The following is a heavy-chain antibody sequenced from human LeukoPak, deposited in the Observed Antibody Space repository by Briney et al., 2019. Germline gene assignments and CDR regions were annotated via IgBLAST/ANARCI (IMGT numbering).Heavy chain of an antibody. J-gene: IGHJ4*02. CDR2: IYHSGST. D-gene: IGHD3-3*01. V-gene: IGHV4-38-2*02. CDR3: AGDFWSGYYFRD. CDR1: GYSISSGYY. Sequence: SETLSLTCSFSGYSISSGYYWGWIRQPPGQGLEWIGNIYHSGSTYYNPSLKSRVTISVDTSKNQFSLKLSSVTAADTAVYYCAGDFWSGYYFRDWGQGTLVTVSS.